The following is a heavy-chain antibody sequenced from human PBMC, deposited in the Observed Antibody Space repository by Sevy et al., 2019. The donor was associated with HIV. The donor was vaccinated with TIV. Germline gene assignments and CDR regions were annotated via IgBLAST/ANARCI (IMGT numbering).Heavy chain of an antibody. D-gene: IGHD2-2*01. CDR1: DGSFSGYY. CDR2: INESGIT. Sequence: SETLSLTCAVHDGSFSGYYWNWIRQLPGKGLEWIGEINESGITYYNPSLKSRVTISGDTSKKQFSLKLNSVTAVDSAVYFGARSPPVVVVPGAPSWFDPWGQGTLVTVSS. V-gene: IGHV4-34*01. J-gene: IGHJ5*02. CDR3: ARSPPVVVVPGAPSWFDP.